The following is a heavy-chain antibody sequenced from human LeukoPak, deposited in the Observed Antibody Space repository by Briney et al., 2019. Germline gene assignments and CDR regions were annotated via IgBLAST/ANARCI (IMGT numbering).Heavy chain of an antibody. CDR1: GFTFNNYA. V-gene: IGHV3-23*01. CDR2: ISDSGGST. J-gene: IGHJ5*02. Sequence: GGSLRLSCAASGFTFNNYAMNWVRQAPGKGLEWVSTISDSGGSTYYANSVKGRFTISRDNSKNTLYLQMNSLRAEDTAVYYCAREGLDPWGQGTLVTVSS. CDR3: AREGLDP.